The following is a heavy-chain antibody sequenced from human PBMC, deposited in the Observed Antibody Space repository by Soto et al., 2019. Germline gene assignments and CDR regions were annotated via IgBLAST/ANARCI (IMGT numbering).Heavy chain of an antibody. CDR3: AKDGNSGSYYLFDY. CDR1: GFTFSSYA. V-gene: IGHV3-30-3*01. CDR2: ISSDGSNK. Sequence: GGSLRLSCAASGFTFSSYAMHWVRQAPGKGLEWVAIISSDGSNKYYADSVRGRFTISRDNSKNTLYLQMNSLRAEDTALYYCAKDGNSGSYYLFDYWGQGTLVTVSS. J-gene: IGHJ4*02. D-gene: IGHD1-26*01.